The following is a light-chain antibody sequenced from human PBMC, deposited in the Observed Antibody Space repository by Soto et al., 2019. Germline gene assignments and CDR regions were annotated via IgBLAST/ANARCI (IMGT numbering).Light chain of an antibody. Sequence: DIQMTQSPSTLSASVGDRVTITCRASQSISVWLAWYQQKAGKAPNLLIYKASRLESGVPSRFSGSGSETELTLTISGLQRGDSATYYCQQYNSYSPTFGQGTKVDIK. CDR2: KAS. CDR3: QQYNSYSPT. V-gene: IGKV1-5*03. J-gene: IGKJ1*01. CDR1: QSISVW.